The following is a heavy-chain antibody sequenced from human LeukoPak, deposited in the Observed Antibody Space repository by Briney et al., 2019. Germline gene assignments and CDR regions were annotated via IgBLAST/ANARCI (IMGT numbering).Heavy chain of an antibody. J-gene: IGHJ3*02. D-gene: IGHD4-11*01. CDR3: ARDRPLTTVTGFDAFDI. CDR1: GGTFSSYA. CDR2: IIPIFGTA. Sequence: ASVKVSCKASGGTFSSYAISWVRQAPGRGLEWMGGIIPIFGTANYAQKFQGRVTITTDESTSTAYMELSSLRSEDTAVYYCARDRPLTTVTGFDAFDIWGRGTMVTVSS. V-gene: IGHV1-69*05.